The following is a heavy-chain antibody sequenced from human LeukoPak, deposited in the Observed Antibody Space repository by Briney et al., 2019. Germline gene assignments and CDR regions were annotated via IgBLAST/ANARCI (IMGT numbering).Heavy chain of an antibody. CDR3: ARHFAYSSSSYFDY. V-gene: IGHV4-59*08. Sequence: SETLSLTCSVSGGSVSSYYWSWIRQPPGKGLEWIGYVYYTGSTNYNPSLKSRVTMFEDKSKNQFSLRLYSVTVAGTAVYYCARHFAYSSSSYFDYWGQGSLVTVSS. CDR1: GGSVSSYY. CDR2: VYYTGST. D-gene: IGHD6-6*01. J-gene: IGHJ4*02.